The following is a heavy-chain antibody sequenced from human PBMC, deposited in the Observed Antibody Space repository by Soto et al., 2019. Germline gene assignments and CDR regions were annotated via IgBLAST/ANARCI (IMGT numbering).Heavy chain of an antibody. J-gene: IGHJ4*02. CDR3: ARDKITGLFDY. D-gene: IGHD2-8*02. Sequence: QVQLQQWGAGLLKPSETLSLTCAVYGGCFSGYYWTWIRQPPGTGLEWIGEINHSGSTNYNPSLKSRVTISVDTSKNQFSLKLTSVTAADPAVYYCARDKITGLFDYWGQGTLVTVSS. CDR2: INHSGST. CDR1: GGCFSGYY. V-gene: IGHV4-34*01.